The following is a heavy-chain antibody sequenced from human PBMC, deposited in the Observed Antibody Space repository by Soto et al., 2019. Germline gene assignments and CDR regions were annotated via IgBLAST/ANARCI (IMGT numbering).Heavy chain of an antibody. V-gene: IGHV3-23*01. Sequence: GGSLRLSCAASGFTFNNYAIICLRHSPFKGREWVSSINNGGDNIYYADSVKGRFTISRDNSKSTLYLQMNSLRAEDTAVYYCAKTFLARYCSSSICYDPADYFDYWGQGTLVTVSS. CDR2: INNGGDNI. CDR1: GFTFNNYA. J-gene: IGHJ4*02. CDR3: AKTFLARYCSSSICYDPADYFDY. D-gene: IGHD2-2*01.